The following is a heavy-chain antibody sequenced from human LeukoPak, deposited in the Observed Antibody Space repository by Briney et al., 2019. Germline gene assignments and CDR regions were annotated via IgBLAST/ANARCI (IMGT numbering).Heavy chain of an antibody. Sequence: GGSLRLSCAASGFTFSSYWMGWFRQAPGRGLEWVANIKEDGSEKNYVDSVKGRFSISRDNAENSLYLQMNSLRAEDTAVYYCAKDYSPAMVSWGQGTLVTVSS. CDR2: IKEDGSEK. CDR1: GFTFSSYW. V-gene: IGHV3-7*03. D-gene: IGHD5-18*01. J-gene: IGHJ4*02. CDR3: AKDYSPAMVS.